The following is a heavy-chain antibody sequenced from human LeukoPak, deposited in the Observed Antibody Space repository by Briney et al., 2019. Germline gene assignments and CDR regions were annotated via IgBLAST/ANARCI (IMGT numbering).Heavy chain of an antibody. D-gene: IGHD3-10*01. CDR2: IKYGRNT. CDR3: ARKYYYGSGTYLAWFDS. CDR1: GGSFRDYF. Sequence: PSETLSLTCAFYGGSFRDYFWSWIRQTPGKGLEWIGDIKYGRNTNYNLSLKSRVTISLDMSKNQFSLNLTSVTAADTAVYYCARKYYYGSGTYLAWFDSWGQGTLVTVSS. V-gene: IGHV4-34*01. J-gene: IGHJ5*01.